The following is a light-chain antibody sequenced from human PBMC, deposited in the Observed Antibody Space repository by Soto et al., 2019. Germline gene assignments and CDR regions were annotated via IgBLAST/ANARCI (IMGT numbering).Light chain of an antibody. Sequence: EIVLTQSPATLSLSPGERATLSCRASQSISTYLAWYQQKPGQAPRLLIYDSSNRATGIPARFSGRGSGTDFTLTISSLEPEDFAVYYCQQHSNWPLTFGGGTKVEIK. CDR1: QSISTY. CDR2: DSS. V-gene: IGKV3-11*01. CDR3: QQHSNWPLT. J-gene: IGKJ4*01.